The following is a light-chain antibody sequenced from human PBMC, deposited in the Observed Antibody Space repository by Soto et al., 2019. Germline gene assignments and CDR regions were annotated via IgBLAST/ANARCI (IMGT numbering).Light chain of an antibody. V-gene: IGLV2-8*01. J-gene: IGLJ1*01. CDR3: SSYAGSNNYV. Sequence: QSALTEPPSASVSPGQSVTISVTGNSSDVGGYNYVSWYQQHPGQAPKLMIYEVSKRPSGVPDRFSGSKSGNTASLTVSGLQAEDEADYYCSSYAGSNNYVFGTGTKLTVL. CDR1: SSDVGGYNY. CDR2: EVS.